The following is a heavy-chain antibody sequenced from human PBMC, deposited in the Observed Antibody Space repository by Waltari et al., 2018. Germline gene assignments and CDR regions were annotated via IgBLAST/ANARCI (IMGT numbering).Heavy chain of an antibody. V-gene: IGHV3-53*02. Sequence: EVQLVETGGGLIQPGGSLRLSCAASGFTVSSNYMSWVRQAPGKGLELVSVIYSGGSKYYEDSVKGRFTISRDNSKTPLYLQRNSLRAEDRAVYYCAARITIFGVVSGTAFDIWGQGTMVTVSS. CDR1: GFTVSSNY. CDR2: IYSGGSK. CDR3: AARITIFGVVSGTAFDI. D-gene: IGHD3-3*01. J-gene: IGHJ3*02.